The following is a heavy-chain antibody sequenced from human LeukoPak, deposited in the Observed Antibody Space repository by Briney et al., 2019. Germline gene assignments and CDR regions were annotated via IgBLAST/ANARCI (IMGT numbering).Heavy chain of an antibody. CDR3: ARGDLTGTFGP. V-gene: IGHV3-30*01. CDR2: ITYDGSNK. Sequence: QPGRSLRLSCAASGFTFSSYAMHWVRQAPGKGLEWVAVITYDGSNKYYADSVKGRFTISRDNSKNTLYLQMNSLRAEDTAVYYCARGDLTGTFGPWGQGTLVTVSS. J-gene: IGHJ5*02. CDR1: GFTFSSYA. D-gene: IGHD1-7*01.